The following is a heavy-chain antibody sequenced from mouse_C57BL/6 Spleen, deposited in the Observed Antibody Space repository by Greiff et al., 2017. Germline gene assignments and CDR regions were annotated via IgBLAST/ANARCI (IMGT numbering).Heavy chain of an antibody. J-gene: IGHJ1*03. D-gene: IGHD2-10*02. Sequence: QVQLKESGPGLVQPSQSLSITCTVSGFSLTSYGVHWVRQSPGKGLEWLGVIWSGGSTDYNAAFISRLSISKDNSKSQVFFKMNSLQADDTAIYSRASAYGNYGVGYWCFDVWGTGTTVTVSS. CDR1: GFSLTSYG. V-gene: IGHV2-2*01. CDR3: ASAYGNYGVGYWCFDV. CDR2: IWSGGST.